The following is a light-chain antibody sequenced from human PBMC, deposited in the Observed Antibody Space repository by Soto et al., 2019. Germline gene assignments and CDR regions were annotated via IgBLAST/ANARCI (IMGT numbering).Light chain of an antibody. Sequence: QSVLTQPPSVSGAPGQRVTISCTGSSSNIGAGYDGHWYQQFPGTAPKLLIYGNSNRPSGVPDRFSGSKSGTSASLAITGLQAEDEADYYCQSYDSSLSAVFGSGTKVTVL. V-gene: IGLV1-40*01. CDR2: GNS. J-gene: IGLJ1*01. CDR1: SSNIGAGYD. CDR3: QSYDSSLSAV.